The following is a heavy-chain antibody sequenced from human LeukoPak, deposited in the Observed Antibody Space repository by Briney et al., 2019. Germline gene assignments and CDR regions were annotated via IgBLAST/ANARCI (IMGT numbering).Heavy chain of an antibody. J-gene: IGHJ3*02. V-gene: IGHV4-34*01. CDR2: INHSGST. Sequence: KSSETLSLTCTVSGGSISSYYWSWIRQPPGEGLEWIGEINHSGSTNYNPSLKSRVSISLDTSKNRFSLKLSSVTAADTAVYYCARQILYNRGWSVDIWGQGTMVTVSS. CDR1: GGSISSYY. D-gene: IGHD1-14*01. CDR3: ARQILYNRGWSVDI.